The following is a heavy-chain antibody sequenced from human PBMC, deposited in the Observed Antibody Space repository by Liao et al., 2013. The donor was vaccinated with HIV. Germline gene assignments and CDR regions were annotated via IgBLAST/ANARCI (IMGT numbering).Heavy chain of an antibody. CDR3: ARHPSIFRGGDA. CDR2: VYYTGSA. V-gene: IGHV4-39*07. J-gene: IGHJ5*02. Sequence: QLQLQESGPGLVKPSETLSLTCTVSGGSISSSSYYWGWIRQPPGQGLEWIGSVYYTGSAYCSPSLKSRVTISIDTSKNQFSLQLNSVTAADTAIYYCARHPSIFRGGDAWGQGTLVTVSS. D-gene: IGHD3-3*01. CDR1: GGSISSSSYY.